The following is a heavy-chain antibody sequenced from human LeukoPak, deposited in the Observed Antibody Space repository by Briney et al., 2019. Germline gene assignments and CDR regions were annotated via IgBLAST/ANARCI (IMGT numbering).Heavy chain of an antibody. Sequence: PGGSLRLSCAASGFTFSSYAMHWVRQAPGKGLEWVAVISYDGSNKYYADSVKGRFTISRDNSKNTLYLQMNSLRAEDTAVYYCARDVAAAGTDDAFDIWGQGTMVTVSS. J-gene: IGHJ3*02. CDR1: GFTFSSYA. D-gene: IGHD6-13*01. CDR3: ARDVAAAGTDDAFDI. V-gene: IGHV3-30-3*01. CDR2: ISYDGSNK.